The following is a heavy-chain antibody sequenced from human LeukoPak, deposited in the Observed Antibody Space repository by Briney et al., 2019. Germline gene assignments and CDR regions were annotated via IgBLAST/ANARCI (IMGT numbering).Heavy chain of an antibody. D-gene: IGHD6-6*01. CDR3: ARTHGAYSSSFGPD. CDR1: GFTLSSYS. Sequence: GGSLRLSCAASGFTLSSYSMNWVRQARGKGLEWVSSISSSSSYIYYADSVKGRFTISRDNAKNSLYLQMNSLRAEDTAVYYCARTHGAYSSSFGPDWGQGTLVTVSS. V-gene: IGHV3-21*01. J-gene: IGHJ4*02. CDR2: ISSSSSYI.